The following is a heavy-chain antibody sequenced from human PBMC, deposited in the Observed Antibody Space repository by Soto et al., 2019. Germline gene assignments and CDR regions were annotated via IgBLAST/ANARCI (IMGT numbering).Heavy chain of an antibody. D-gene: IGHD1-26*01. CDR2: TNQDGSEK. J-gene: IGHJ4*02. CDR3: SGGVGDAI. V-gene: IGHV3-7*04. Sequence: EDQLVESGGGLVQPGGSLRLTCAVSGFSFRSDWMKWVRQAPGKGLEWVAHTNQDGSEKYYLDSVKGRFTIFRDNGKNSLYLQTNSLRAEDTAVYYCSGGVGDAIWGQGTLVTVSS. CDR1: GFSFRSDW.